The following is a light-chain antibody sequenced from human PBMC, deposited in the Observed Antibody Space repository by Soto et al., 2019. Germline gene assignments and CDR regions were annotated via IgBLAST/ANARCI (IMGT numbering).Light chain of an antibody. CDR2: DVT. Sequence: QSALTQPASVSGSPGQSITISCTGTSSDVGGYYSVSWYQQHPGKAPKLMIYDVTNRPSGVSNRFSGSKSGNTASLTISGLQAEDEADYYCSSYTSSSTDVVFGGGTKLTVL. J-gene: IGLJ2*01. V-gene: IGLV2-14*01. CDR1: SSDVGGYYS. CDR3: SSYTSSSTDVV.